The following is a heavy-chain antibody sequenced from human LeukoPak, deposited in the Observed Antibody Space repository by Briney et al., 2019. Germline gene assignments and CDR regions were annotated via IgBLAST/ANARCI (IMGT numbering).Heavy chain of an antibody. V-gene: IGHV1-2*02. J-gene: IGHJ4*02. CDR3: VTGYSGYDWGAFDY. Sequence: ASVKVSCKASGYTFTGYYMHWVRQAPGQGLEWMGWINSNSGGTNYAQKFQGRVTMTRDTSISTAYMELSRLRSDDTAVYYCVTGYSGYDWGAFDYWGQGTLVTVSS. CDR1: GYTFTGYY. D-gene: IGHD5-12*01. CDR2: INSNSGGT.